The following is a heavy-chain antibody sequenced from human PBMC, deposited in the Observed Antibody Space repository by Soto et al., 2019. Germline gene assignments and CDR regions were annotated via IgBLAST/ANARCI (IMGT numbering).Heavy chain of an antibody. CDR3: ARNSVVGDFDS. CDR1: GFMFITYE. D-gene: IGHD1-26*01. CDR2: ISSGGGTI. J-gene: IGHJ4*02. Sequence: EVQLVESGGGLVQPGGSLRLSCAASGFMFITYEMNWVRQAPGKGLEWIAYISSGGGTIHYADSVRGRFRISRDNGNNTLSLHMISLRVEDTAVYNCARNSVVGDFDSCGQGTLVTVST. V-gene: IGHV3-48*03.